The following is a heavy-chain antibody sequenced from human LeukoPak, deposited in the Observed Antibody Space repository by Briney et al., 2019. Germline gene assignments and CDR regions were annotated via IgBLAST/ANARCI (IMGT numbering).Heavy chain of an antibody. Sequence: GASVKVSCKASGYTFTSYYMHWVRQAPGQGLEWMGRIIPILGIANYAQKFQGRVTITADKSTSTAYMELSSLRSEDTAVYYYARIGYGGNAFDYGGRGTRVSV. J-gene: IGHJ4*02. CDR2: IIPILGIA. CDR3: ARIGYGGNAFDY. D-gene: IGHD4-23*01. V-gene: IGHV1-69*02. CDR1: GYTFTSYY.